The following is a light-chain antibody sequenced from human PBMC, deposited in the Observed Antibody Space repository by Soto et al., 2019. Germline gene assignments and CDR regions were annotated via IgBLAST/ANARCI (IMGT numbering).Light chain of an antibody. CDR1: SGHSSNA. Sequence: QPVLTQSPSASASLGASVKLTCTLSSGHSSNAIAWHQQQPEKGPRYLMKLNSDGSHSKGDGIPERFSGSSSGAERYLTISSLQSEDEADYYCQTWGTGIVVFGGGTKLTVL. J-gene: IGLJ2*01. V-gene: IGLV4-69*01. CDR3: QTWGTGIVV. CDR2: LNSDGSH.